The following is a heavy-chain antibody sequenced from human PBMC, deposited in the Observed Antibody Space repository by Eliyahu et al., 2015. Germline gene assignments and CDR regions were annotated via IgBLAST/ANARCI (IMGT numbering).Heavy chain of an antibody. CDR1: XFLFSSVS. V-gene: IGHV3-48*01. D-gene: IGHD3-16*01. J-gene: IGHJ6*03. CDR2: ISSDGGTI. Sequence: EVQLVESGAGLVQPGGSLSLSCXAXXFLFSSVSMNWVRQAPGKGLEWVSYISSDGGTIYYADSVKGRFTISRDSAKNTAYLQMNSMRVEDTAVYFCARDWEVWETYGTYYSYMDVWGKGTTVIVSS. CDR3: ARDWEVWETYGTYYSYMDV.